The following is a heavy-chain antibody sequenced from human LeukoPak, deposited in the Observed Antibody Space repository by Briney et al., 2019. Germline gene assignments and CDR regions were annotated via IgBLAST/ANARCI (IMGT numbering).Heavy chain of an antibody. CDR2: IYTSGST. CDR3: ARAGYRYTVLFDY. D-gene: IGHD3-16*02. Sequence: SETLSLTCTVSGGSISSGSYYWSWIRQPAGKGLEWIGRIYTSGSTNYNPSLNSPITISVDTSKNQFSLKLSSVTAADTAVYYCARAGYRYTVLFDYWGQGTLVTVSS. V-gene: IGHV4-61*02. J-gene: IGHJ4*02. CDR1: GGSISSGSYY.